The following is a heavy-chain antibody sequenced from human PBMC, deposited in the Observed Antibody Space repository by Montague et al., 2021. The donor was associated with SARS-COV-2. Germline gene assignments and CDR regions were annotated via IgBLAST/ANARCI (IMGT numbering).Heavy chain of an antibody. CDR1: GFSLSTNLVG. CDR2: ISGDDDK. V-gene: IGHV2-5*02. Sequence: PALVKPTQTLTLTCTFSGFSLSTNLVGVAWIRQPPGKAPEWLALISGDDDKRYSPSLMSRLTITEDTSRNQVVLTMTDMDPVDTATYYCAHRSVLWFGCDAFVVWGQGTMVTVSS. J-gene: IGHJ3*01. D-gene: IGHD3-10*01. CDR3: AHRSVLWFGCDAFVV.